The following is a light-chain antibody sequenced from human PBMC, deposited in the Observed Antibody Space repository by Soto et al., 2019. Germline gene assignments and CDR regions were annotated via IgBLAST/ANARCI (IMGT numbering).Light chain of an antibody. CDR1: QSLVHSDGNTY. J-gene: IGKJ2*01. Sequence: DVVMTQSPLSLPVTLGQPASISCRSSQSLVHSDGNTYLSWFQQRPGQAPRRLIYKISNRASGVPDRFSGSGSGTDFTLKISRVEAEDVWVYYCMQGTHWLYTFGQGTKLEIK. CDR2: KIS. CDR3: MQGTHWLYT. V-gene: IGKV2-30*02.